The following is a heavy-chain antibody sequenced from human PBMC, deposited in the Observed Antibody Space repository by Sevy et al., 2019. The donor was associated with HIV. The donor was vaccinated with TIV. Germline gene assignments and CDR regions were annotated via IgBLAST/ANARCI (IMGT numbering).Heavy chain of an antibody. CDR2: ISTGGGTI. D-gene: IGHD3-22*01. J-gene: IGHJ4*01. V-gene: IGHV3-48*03. CDR3: ATSRRDYYNYYFDY. Sequence: GGSLRLSCAASGLSFRSYELNWVRQAPGKGLQWISYISTGGGTIFYADSVKGRFTISRDNAKNSVFLQMNSLRAEDTAGYFCATSRRDYYNYYFDYWGHGTLVTVSS. CDR1: GLSFRSYE.